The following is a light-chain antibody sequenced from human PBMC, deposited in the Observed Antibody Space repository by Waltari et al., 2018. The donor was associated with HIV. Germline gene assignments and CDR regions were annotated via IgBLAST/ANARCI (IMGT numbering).Light chain of an antibody. CDR1: QNIISY. Sequence: DIQMSQYPSSLSASVGGRVTITCRATQNIISYLNWYQKKPGKPPQLLIYTASSLQSRVASRISGSASVTDFTLIISRLPHEDFASYYCQQRYSTPLTFGQGTKVEIK. J-gene: IGKJ1*01. CDR2: TAS. V-gene: IGKV1-39*01. CDR3: QQRYSTPLT.